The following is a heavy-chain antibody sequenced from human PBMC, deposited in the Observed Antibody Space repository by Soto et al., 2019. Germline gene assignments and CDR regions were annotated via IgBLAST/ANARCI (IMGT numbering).Heavy chain of an antibody. Sequence: PGGSLRLSCAASGFTVSSNYMSWVRQAPGKGLEWVSVIYSGGSTYYADSVKGRFTISRDNSKNTLYLQMNSLRAEDTAVYYCAREIRFFLGYSGYDQQKYYYYYYMDVWGKGTTVTVSS. CDR2: IYSGGST. D-gene: IGHD5-12*01. J-gene: IGHJ6*03. CDR1: GFTVSSNY. V-gene: IGHV3-66*01. CDR3: AREIRFFLGYSGYDQQKYYYYYYMDV.